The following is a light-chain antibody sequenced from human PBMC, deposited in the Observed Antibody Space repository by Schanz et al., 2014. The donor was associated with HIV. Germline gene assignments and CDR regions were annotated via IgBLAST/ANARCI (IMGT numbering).Light chain of an antibody. CDR2: GAS. V-gene: IGKV3D-20*02. CDR3: QQRSNWPGLT. Sequence: IVLTQSPGTLSLSPGERATLSCRASQSVSSSYLAWYQQKPGQAPRLLIYGASSRATGIPDRFSGSGSGTDFTLTISSLEPEDFAVYYCQQRSNWPGLTFGGGTKVEIK. CDR1: QSVSSSY. J-gene: IGKJ4*01.